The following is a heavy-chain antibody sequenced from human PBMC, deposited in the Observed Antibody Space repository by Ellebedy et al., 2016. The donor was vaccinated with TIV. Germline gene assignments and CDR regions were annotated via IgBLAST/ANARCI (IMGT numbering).Heavy chain of an antibody. Sequence: SVKVSXKASGFTFTSYYITWVRQAPGQGLEWMGGIIPMFGTAKYAQKFQGRVTMTDDRSTDTVYMELSSLRPDDTAIYYCATEGVEGVPGKYLWGQGTRVSVSS. V-gene: IGHV1-69*06. CDR2: IIPMFGTA. CDR3: ATEGVEGVPGKYL. J-gene: IGHJ4*02. CDR1: GFTFTSYY. D-gene: IGHD1-20*01.